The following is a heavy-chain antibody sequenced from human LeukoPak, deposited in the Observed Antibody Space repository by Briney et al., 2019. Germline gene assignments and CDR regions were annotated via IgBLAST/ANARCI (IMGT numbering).Heavy chain of an antibody. CDR2: INPNSGGT. CDR1: GGTFSSYA. Sequence: GASVKVSCKASGGTFSSYAISWVRQAPGQGLEWMGWINPNSGGTNYAQKFQGRVTMTRDTSISTAYMELSRLRSDDTAVYYCARWMTGSSSWYYWGQGTLVTVSS. D-gene: IGHD6-13*01. J-gene: IGHJ4*02. V-gene: IGHV1-2*02. CDR3: ARWMTGSSSWYY.